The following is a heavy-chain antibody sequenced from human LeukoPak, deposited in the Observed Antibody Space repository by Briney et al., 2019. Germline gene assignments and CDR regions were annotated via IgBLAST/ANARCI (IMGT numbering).Heavy chain of an antibody. V-gene: IGHV4-39*07. CDR1: GGSISSSSYY. CDR2: INHSGST. J-gene: IGHJ4*02. CDR3: ARWYYDILTGYYNAEAFDY. D-gene: IGHD3-9*01. Sequence: SETLSLTCTVSGGSISSSSYYWSWIRQPPGKGLEWIGEINHSGSTNYNPSLKSRVTISVDTSKNQFSLKLSSVTAADTAVYYCARWYYDILTGYYNAEAFDYWGQGTLVTVSS.